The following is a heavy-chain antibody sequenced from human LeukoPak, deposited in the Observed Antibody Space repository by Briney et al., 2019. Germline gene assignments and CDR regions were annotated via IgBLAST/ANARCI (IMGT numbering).Heavy chain of an antibody. D-gene: IGHD3-10*01. CDR2: ISPYNGNT. CDR3: ARSFRPFNSATWFLSFDS. CDR1: GYTFTSYG. J-gene: IGHJ4*02. V-gene: IGHV1-18*04. Sequence: ASVKVSCKASGYTFTSYGISWVRQAPGQGLEWMGSISPYNGNTNYAERLQGRVIMTTDTSTRTAYMELRSLRSDDTAVYYCARSFRPFNSATWFLSFDSWGPGTLVTVSS.